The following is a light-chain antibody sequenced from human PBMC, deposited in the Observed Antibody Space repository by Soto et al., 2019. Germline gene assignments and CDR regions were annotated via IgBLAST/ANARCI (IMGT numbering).Light chain of an antibody. CDR2: DVS. Sequence: QSVLTQPASVSGSTGQSITISCTGTSSDVGAYNFVSWYQQHPGKVPKLMICDVSSRPSGVSDRFSGSQSGNTASLNISGRQAEDAGDDDCSYYTSSSTHVVGSGTKLAVL. CDR3: SYYTSSSTHV. CDR1: SSDVGAYNF. J-gene: IGLJ1*01. V-gene: IGLV2-14*03.